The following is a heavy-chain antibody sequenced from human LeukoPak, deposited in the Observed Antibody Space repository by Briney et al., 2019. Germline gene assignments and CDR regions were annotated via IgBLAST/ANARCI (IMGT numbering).Heavy chain of an antibody. Sequence: GGSLRLSCAASGFTFISYWMNWVRQAPGKGLEWLSGISPRGGGTYYADSVKGRFTISRDDSKNTLSLQMNSLTVEDTAVYYCARDLAWGAFDYWGQGTLVTVSS. V-gene: IGHV3-23*01. CDR1: GFTFISYW. CDR2: ISPRGGGT. J-gene: IGHJ4*02. D-gene: IGHD7-27*01. CDR3: ARDLAWGAFDY.